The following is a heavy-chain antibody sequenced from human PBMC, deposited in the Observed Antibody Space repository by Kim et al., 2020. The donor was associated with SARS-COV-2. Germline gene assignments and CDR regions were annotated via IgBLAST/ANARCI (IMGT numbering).Heavy chain of an antibody. CDR1: GFTFSSYS. D-gene: IGHD6-19*01. CDR2: ISSSSSYI. Sequence: GGSLRLSCAASGFTFSSYSMNWVRQAPGKGLEWVSSISSSSSYIYYADSVKGRFTISRDNAKNSLYLQMNSLRAEDTAVYYCARDLASDMYSSGWYPPDYWGQGTLVTVSS. J-gene: IGHJ4*02. CDR3: ARDLASDMYSSGWYPPDY. V-gene: IGHV3-21*04.